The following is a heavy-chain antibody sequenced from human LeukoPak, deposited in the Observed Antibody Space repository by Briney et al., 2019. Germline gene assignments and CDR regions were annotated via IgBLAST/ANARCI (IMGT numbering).Heavy chain of an antibody. D-gene: IGHD5-24*01. CDR2: ICDNGNT. V-gene: IGHV4-59*03. Sequence: SETLSLTWTFSGVSYSPGHWSWIRQPPGKGLEWIGVICDNGNTDYNPSLKSRVTISVDTSKRQFSLKLSSLAAADTAVYYCATGRDSYKTGHWGQGTLVTVSS. CDR1: GVSYSPGH. CDR3: ATGRDSYKTGH. J-gene: IGHJ4*02.